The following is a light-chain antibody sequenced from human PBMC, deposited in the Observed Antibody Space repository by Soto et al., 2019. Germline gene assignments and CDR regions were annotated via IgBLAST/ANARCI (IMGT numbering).Light chain of an antibody. V-gene: IGLV2-14*01. CDR2: EVS. Sequence: QSALTQPASASGSPGQSITISCTGTSSDVGGYNYVSWYQPHPGTAPKLMIYEVSNRPSGVSNRFSGYKSGNTASLTISGIQAEDEADYYCSSYTSINPKVVFGGGTKVTVL. CDR1: SSDVGGYNY. CDR3: SSYTSINPKVV. J-gene: IGLJ2*01.